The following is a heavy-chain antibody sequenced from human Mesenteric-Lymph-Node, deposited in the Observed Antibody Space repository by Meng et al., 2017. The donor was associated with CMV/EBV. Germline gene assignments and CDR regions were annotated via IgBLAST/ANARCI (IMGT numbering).Heavy chain of an antibody. CDR2: ISSSGSTI. D-gene: IGHD3-10*01. CDR1: GFTFSSYE. V-gene: IGHV3-48*03. Sequence: GGSLRLSCAASGFTFSSYEMNWVRQAPGKGLEWVSYISSSGSTIYYADSVKGRFAISRDNAKISLYLQMNSLRAEDTAIYYCAREIPGGTATLDSWGQGTLVTVSS. J-gene: IGHJ4*02. CDR3: AREIPGGTATLDS.